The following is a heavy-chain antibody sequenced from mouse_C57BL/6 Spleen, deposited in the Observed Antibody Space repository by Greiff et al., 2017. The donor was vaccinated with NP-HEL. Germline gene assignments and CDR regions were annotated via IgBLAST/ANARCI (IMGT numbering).Heavy chain of an antibody. J-gene: IGHJ3*01. CDR1: GYTFTGYW. Sequence: QVQLQQPGAELVKPGASVKLSCKASGYTFTGYWMHWVKQRPGQGLEWIGMIHPNSGSTNYNEKFKSKATLTVDKSSRTAYMQLSSLTSEDSAVYYCATLDCYYECRAYWGQGTLVTVSA. CDR2: IHPNSGST. V-gene: IGHV1-64*01. CDR3: ATLDCYYECRAY. D-gene: IGHD2-3*01.